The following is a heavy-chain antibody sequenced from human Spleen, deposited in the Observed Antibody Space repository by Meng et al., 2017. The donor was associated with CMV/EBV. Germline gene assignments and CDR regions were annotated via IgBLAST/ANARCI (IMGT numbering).Heavy chain of an antibody. CDR3: ARGLGCSSASCNYYYGLDV. Sequence: ASVKVSCKASGYTFTGYYMFWVRQAPGQGLEWMGWINPNSGGTNYAQNFQGGVTMTRDTSISTAYMELSRLRSDDTAVYYCARGLGCSSASCNYYYGLDVWGQGTTVTVSS. CDR2: INPNSGGT. J-gene: IGHJ6*02. D-gene: IGHD2-2*01. CDR1: GYTFTGYY. V-gene: IGHV1-2*02.